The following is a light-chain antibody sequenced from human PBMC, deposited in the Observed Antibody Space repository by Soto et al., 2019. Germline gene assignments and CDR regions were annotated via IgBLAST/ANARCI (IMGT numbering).Light chain of an antibody. CDR3: QSYDSSLSVYV. CDR1: SSNIGAGYD. J-gene: IGLJ1*01. Sequence: QPVLTQPPSVSGAPGQRVTISCTGSSSNIGAGYDVHWYQQLPGTAPKLLIYGNNNRPSGVPDRFSGSKSGTSASLAITGLQAEDEADYYCQSYDSSLSVYVFGTGTKVTVL. CDR2: GNN. V-gene: IGLV1-40*01.